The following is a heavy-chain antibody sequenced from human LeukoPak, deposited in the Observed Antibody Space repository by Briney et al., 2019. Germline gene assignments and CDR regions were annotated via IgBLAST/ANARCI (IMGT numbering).Heavy chain of an antibody. J-gene: IGHJ4*02. D-gene: IGHD6-13*01. CDR2: IWYDGSNK. V-gene: IGHV3-33*01. Sequence: SGRSLRLSCAASGFTFSSYGMHWVRQAPGKGLEWVAVIWYDGSNKYYADSVKGRFTISRDNSKNTLYLQMNSLRAEDTTVYYCARDPPIASSSWYYFDFWSQGTLVTVSS. CDR1: GFTFSSYG. CDR3: ARDPPIASSSWYYFDF.